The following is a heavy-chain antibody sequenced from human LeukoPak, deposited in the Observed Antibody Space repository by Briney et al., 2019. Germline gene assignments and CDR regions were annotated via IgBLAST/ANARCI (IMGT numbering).Heavy chain of an antibody. CDR2: IKGDDSAR. CDR3: ARDVVGSLDY. J-gene: IGHJ4*02. CDR1: GFTFSTYW. V-gene: IGHV3-7*01. D-gene: IGHD1-26*01. Sequence: GGSLRLSCVASGFTFSTYWMAWVRQAPGKGLEWVANIKGDDSARHQADSVKGRFTTSRDNAQNSVYLQMSSLRGEDTAIYYCARDVVGSLDYWGQGTLVTVSS.